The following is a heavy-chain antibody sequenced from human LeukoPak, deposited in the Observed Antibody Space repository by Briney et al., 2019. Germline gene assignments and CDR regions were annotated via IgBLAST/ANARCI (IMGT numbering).Heavy chain of an antibody. CDR3: ARYGIAAAGKGAYYYYYYMDV. V-gene: IGHV1-8*03. CDR2: MNPNSGNS. CDR1: GYTFTSYD. Sequence: GASVKVSCQASGYTFTSYDINWVRQATGQGLEWMGRMNPNSGNSGYAQKFQGRVTITRNTSISTAYMELSSLRSEDTAVYYCARYGIAAAGKGAYYYYYYMDVWGKGTTVTVSS. J-gene: IGHJ6*03. D-gene: IGHD6-13*01.